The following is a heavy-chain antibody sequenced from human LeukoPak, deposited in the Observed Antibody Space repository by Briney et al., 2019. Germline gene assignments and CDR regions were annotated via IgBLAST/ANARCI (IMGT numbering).Heavy chain of an antibody. CDR3: ARAPAFGTVDY. J-gene: IGHJ4*02. V-gene: IGHV3-7*01. CDR1: GFTFSSYA. CDR2: INQDGSEK. D-gene: IGHD1-1*01. Sequence: PGGSLRLSCAASGFTFSSYAMRWVRQAPGKGLEWVANINQDGSEKYYVASMKGRFTISRDNAKNSLCLQVNSLRDEDTAVYYCARAPAFGTVDYWGQGTLVTVSS.